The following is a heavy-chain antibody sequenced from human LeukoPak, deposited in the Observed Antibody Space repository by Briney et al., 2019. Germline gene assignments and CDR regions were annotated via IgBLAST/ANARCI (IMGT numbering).Heavy chain of an antibody. D-gene: IGHD6-13*01. V-gene: IGHV1-69*04. CDR2: IIPILGIA. CDR3: ARDSRIAAEDYHYYGMDV. Sequence: SVKVSCKASGGTFSSYAISWVRQAPGQGLEWMGRIIPILGIANYAQKFQGRVTITADKSTSTAYMELSSLRSEDTAVYCCARDSRIAAEDYHYYGMDVWGQGITVTVSS. CDR1: GGTFSSYA. J-gene: IGHJ6*02.